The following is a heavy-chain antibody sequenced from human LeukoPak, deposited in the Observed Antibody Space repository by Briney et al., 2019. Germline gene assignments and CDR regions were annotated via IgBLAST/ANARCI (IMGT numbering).Heavy chain of an antibody. D-gene: IGHD3-3*01. CDR1: GFTFSSYS. J-gene: IGHJ4*02. Sequence: PGGSLRLSCEASGFTFSSYSMNWVRQAPGKGLEWVSYISSSSSTIYYADSVKGRFTISRDNAKNSLYLQMNSLRAEDTAVYYCARDLRRTTILGVVIDPGYWGQGTLVTVSS. CDR3: ARDLRRTTILGVVIDPGY. V-gene: IGHV3-48*04. CDR2: ISSSSSTI.